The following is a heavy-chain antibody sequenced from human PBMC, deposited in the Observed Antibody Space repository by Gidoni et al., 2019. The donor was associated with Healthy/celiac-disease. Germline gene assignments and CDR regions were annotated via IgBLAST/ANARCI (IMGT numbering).Heavy chain of an antibody. V-gene: IGHV4-31*03. Sequence: QVQLQESGPGLVKPSQTLSLTCTVSGGSITSGGYYWSWIRQHPGKGLEWIGYIYYSGSTYYNPSLKSRVTISVDTSKNQFSLKLSSVTAADTAVYYCARESPYSSVSPYFDYWGQGTLVTVSS. D-gene: IGHD6-19*01. CDR2: IYYSGST. CDR3: ARESPYSSVSPYFDY. J-gene: IGHJ4*02. CDR1: GGSITSGGYY.